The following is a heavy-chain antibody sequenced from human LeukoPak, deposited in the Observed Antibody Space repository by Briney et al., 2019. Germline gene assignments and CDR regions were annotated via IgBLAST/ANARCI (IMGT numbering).Heavy chain of an antibody. CDR1: GFIFSSYW. V-gene: IGHV3-7*01. CDR3: ARGDLWLGH. J-gene: IGHJ4*02. CDR2: IKSDGSEE. D-gene: IGHD3-10*01. Sequence: GGSLRLSCATSGFIFSSYWMCWVRQAPGKGLEWVANIKSDGSEEYYGDSVKGRFTISRDNAKNSLYLQMNSLRVEDTAVYYCARGDLWLGHWGQGSLVTVSP.